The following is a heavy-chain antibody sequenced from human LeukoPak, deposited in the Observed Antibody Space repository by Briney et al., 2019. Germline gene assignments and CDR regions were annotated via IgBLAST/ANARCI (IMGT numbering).Heavy chain of an antibody. J-gene: IGHJ4*02. CDR3: AKDYEPSTFSPAYYFDY. D-gene: IGHD3-3*01. Sequence: GGSLRLSCAASGNYWMHWVRQVPGKGLVWVSHINSDGSWTSYADSVKGRFTISRDNSKNTLYLQMNSLRAEDTAIYYCAKDYEPSTFSPAYYFDYWGQGILVTVSS. CDR2: INSDGSWT. V-gene: IGHV3-74*01. CDR1: GNYW.